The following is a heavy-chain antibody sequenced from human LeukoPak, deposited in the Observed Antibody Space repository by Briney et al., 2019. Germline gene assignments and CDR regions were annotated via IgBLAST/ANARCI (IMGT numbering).Heavy chain of an antibody. CDR1: GYTFTSYD. CDR2: MNPNSGNT. CDR3: ARGRGVVSHNWFDP. Sequence: GASVKVSCKASGYTFTSYDINWVRQATGQGLEWMGWMNPNSGNTGYAQKFQGRVTMTRNTSISTAYVELSSLRSEDTAVYYCARGRGVVSHNWFDPWGQGTLVTVSS. V-gene: IGHV1-8*01. J-gene: IGHJ5*02.